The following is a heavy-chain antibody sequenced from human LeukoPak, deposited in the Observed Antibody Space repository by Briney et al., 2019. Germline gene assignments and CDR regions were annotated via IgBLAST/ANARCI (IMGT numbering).Heavy chain of an antibody. D-gene: IGHD5-24*01. Sequence: AGGSLRLSCAASGFTVSSNYMSWVRQAPGKGLEWVSVIYSGGSTYYADSVKGRFTLSRDNSKNTLYLQMNSLRVEDTAVYYCTTWLSYWGQGTLVTVSS. CDR1: GFTVSSNY. CDR2: IYSGGST. V-gene: IGHV3-66*01. CDR3: TTWLSY. J-gene: IGHJ4*02.